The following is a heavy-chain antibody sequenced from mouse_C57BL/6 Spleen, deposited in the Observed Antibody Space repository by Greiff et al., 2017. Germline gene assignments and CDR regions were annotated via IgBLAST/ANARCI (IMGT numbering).Heavy chain of an antibody. Sequence: VQLQQSGAELVKPGASVKISCKASGYAFSSDWMNWVKQRPGKGLEWIGQIYPGDGDTNSNGKFKGKATLTADKSSSTAYMQLSSLTSEDSAVYFCARGETAQAMNYWGQGTSVTVSS. D-gene: IGHD3-2*02. CDR2: IYPGDGDT. V-gene: IGHV1-80*01. CDR1: GYAFSSDW. J-gene: IGHJ4*01. CDR3: ARGETAQAMNY.